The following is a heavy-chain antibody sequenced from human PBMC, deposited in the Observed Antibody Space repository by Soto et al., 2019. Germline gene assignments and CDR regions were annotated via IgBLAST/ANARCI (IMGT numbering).Heavy chain of an antibody. J-gene: IGHJ4*02. CDR2: IKSKTDGGTT. CDR1: GFTFKNAW. CDR3: TTGGSLPYNWNYEWYYLDY. D-gene: IGHD1-7*01. Sequence: GGSLRLSCAASGFTFKNAWMNWVRQAPGKGLEWVGHIKSKTDGGTTDYAAPVKGRFIISRDDSKSTLYLQMNSLKTEDAAVYYCTTGGSLPYNWNYEWYYLDYWGQGTLVTVSS. V-gene: IGHV3-15*07.